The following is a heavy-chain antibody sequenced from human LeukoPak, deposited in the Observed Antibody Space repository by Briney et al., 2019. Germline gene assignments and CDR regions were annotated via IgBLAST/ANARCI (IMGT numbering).Heavy chain of an antibody. Sequence: KTSETLSLTCTVSGGSISSGGYYWSWIRQHPGKGLEWIGYTYYSGSTYYNPSLKSRVTISVDTSKNQFSLKLSSVTAADTAVYYCARGRIVVVPAAFNWFDPWGQGTLVTVSS. D-gene: IGHD2-2*01. V-gene: IGHV4-31*03. CDR3: ARGRIVVVPAAFNWFDP. CDR1: GGSISSGGYY. J-gene: IGHJ5*02. CDR2: TYYSGST.